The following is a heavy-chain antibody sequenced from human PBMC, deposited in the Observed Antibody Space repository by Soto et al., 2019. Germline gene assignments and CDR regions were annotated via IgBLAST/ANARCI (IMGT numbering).Heavy chain of an antibody. CDR1: GFTFRNYA. V-gene: IGHV3-23*01. J-gene: IGHJ5*02. CDR2: IHGEGAGT. Sequence: EVQLLESGGGLVQPGGSLRLSCAASGFTFRNYAMSWVRQTPGKGLEWVSSIHGEGAGTYYADSVKGRFTVSRDDSKEMLYLQMSSLRVDDTAVYYCAKDGVPRNGDWDWFDPWGQGTLVTVAS. CDR3: AKDGVPRNGDWDWFDP. D-gene: IGHD3-10*01.